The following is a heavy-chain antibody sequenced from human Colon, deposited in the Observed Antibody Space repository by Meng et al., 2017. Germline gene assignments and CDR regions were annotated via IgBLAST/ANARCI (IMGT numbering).Heavy chain of an antibody. J-gene: IGHJ4*02. V-gene: IGHV3-21*01. Sequence: GGSLRLSCEGSGFTFSIYAMNWVRQAPGKGLEWVASISSSTSYIYYADSVKGRFTISRDNAKNSLYLEMNSLRVEDTAVYYCAREERINVIRGVSAHWGQGTLVTVSS. D-gene: IGHD3-10*01. CDR1: GFTFSIYA. CDR3: AREERINVIRGVSAH. CDR2: ISSSTSYI.